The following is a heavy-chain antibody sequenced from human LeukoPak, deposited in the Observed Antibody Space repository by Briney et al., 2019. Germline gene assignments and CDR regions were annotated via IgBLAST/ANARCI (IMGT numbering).Heavy chain of an antibody. CDR1: GYTFTGYY. Sequence: GASLKISCKASGYTFTGYYMHWVRQAPGQGLEWMGRINPNSGGTNYAQKFQGRVTMTRDTSISTAYMELSRLRSDDTAVYYCARLGSGYEVDYCGQGTLVTVSS. V-gene: IGHV1-2*06. J-gene: IGHJ4*02. D-gene: IGHD5-12*01. CDR2: INPNSGGT. CDR3: ARLGSGYEVDY.